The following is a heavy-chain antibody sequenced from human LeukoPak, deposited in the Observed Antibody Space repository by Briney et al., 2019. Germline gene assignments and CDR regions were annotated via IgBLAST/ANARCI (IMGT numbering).Heavy chain of an antibody. CDR2: INPSGGST. D-gene: IGHD2-21*02. CDR3: ARDSIILNCGGDCYSAWFDP. CDR1: GYTFTSYY. J-gene: IGHJ5*02. Sequence: GASVKVSCKASGYTFTSYYMHWVRQAPGQGLEWMGIINPSGGSTSYAQKFQGRVTMTRDTSTSTVYMELSSLRSEDTAVYYCARDSIILNCGGDCYSAWFDPWGQGTLVTVSS. V-gene: IGHV1-46*01.